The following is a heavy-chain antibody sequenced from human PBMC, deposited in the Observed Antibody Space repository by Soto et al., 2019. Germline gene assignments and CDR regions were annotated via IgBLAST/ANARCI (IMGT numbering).Heavy chain of an antibody. D-gene: IGHD4-4*01. V-gene: IGHV3-11*01. J-gene: IGHJ4*02. Sequence: GGSLSLSCTAFGFTFRSYNMTWIRQAPGKGLEWVAYINGGGTTIYYTDSVKGRFTISRDNAKNSLYLQMNSLRAEDTAVYDCAREYSNLGFDCWGQGTLVTVSS. CDR2: INGGGTTI. CDR1: GFTFRSYN. CDR3: AREYSNLGFDC.